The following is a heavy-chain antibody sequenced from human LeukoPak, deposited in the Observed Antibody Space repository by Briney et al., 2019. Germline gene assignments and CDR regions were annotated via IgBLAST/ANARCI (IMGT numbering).Heavy chain of an antibody. CDR1: GGSISSGDYY. CDR3: ARRRGAARPDYDP. Sequence: SETLSLTCTVSGGSISSGDYYWSWIRQPPGKGLEWIGYIYYSGSTYYNPSLKSRVTISVDTSKNQFSLKLSSVTAADTAVYYCARRRGAARPDYDPWGQGTLVTVSS. J-gene: IGHJ5*02. D-gene: IGHD6-6*01. CDR2: IYYSGST. V-gene: IGHV4-30-4*01.